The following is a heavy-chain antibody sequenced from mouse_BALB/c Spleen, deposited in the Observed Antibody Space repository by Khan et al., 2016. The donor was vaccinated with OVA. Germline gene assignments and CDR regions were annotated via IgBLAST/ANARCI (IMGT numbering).Heavy chain of an antibody. CDR1: GYAFRRYW. CDR2: IYPGDGNT. V-gene: IGHV1-80*01. D-gene: IGHD2-14*01. CDR3: ARLGYWLAY. J-gene: IGHJ3*01. Sequence: GQLKEEGEERGRHGSSVKRWGKALGYAFRRYWMNWVKQRPGQGLEWIGQIYPGDGNTHYNGNFKGKATLTADKSSSTAYMQRSSLTSEDSAVYFCARLGYWLAYWGQGTLVTVSA.